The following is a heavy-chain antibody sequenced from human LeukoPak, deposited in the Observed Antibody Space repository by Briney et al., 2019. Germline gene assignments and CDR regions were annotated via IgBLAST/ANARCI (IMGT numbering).Heavy chain of an antibody. CDR3: AKGPADIVVVPAPFDY. J-gene: IGHJ4*02. D-gene: IGHD2-2*01. CDR1: GFSLSAYN. CDR2: ISSSSATI. Sequence: GGSLRLSCEGSGFSLSAYNMNWVRQAPGKGLESVTYISSSSATIFYADSVKGRFTISRDNAKNSLYLQMNSLRPEDTAVYYCAKGPADIVVVPAPFDYWGQGTLVTVSS. V-gene: IGHV3-48*01.